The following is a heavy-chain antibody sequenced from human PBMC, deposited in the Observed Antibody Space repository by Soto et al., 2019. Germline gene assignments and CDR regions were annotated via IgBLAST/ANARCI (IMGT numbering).Heavy chain of an antibody. Sequence: QTLSLTCAIAGDSVSSNSAAWNWIRQSPSRGLEWLGRTYYRSKWYNDYAVSVKSRITINPDTSKNQFSLQLNSVTPEDTAVYYCARDRLEYYYDSSGYTYAEWGQGSLVIVSA. CDR1: GDSVSSNSAA. CDR3: ARDRLEYYYDSSGYTYAE. D-gene: IGHD3-22*01. J-gene: IGHJ4*02. V-gene: IGHV6-1*01. CDR2: TYYRSKWYN.